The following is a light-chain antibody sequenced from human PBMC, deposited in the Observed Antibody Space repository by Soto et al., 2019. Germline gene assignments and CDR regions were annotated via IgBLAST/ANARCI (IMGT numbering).Light chain of an antibody. CDR1: QSIRRN. CDR2: AAS. CDR3: HQSYTTASIT. J-gene: IGKJ5*01. V-gene: IGKV1-39*01. Sequence: DIQMTQSPSSLSASVGDRVTITCRSSQSIRRNLNWYQHKPVKAPKLLIYAASSLQNGVPSRFSGGGSGTEFTLSISSLQTEDFGTYYCHQSYTTASITLGQGTRLAIK.